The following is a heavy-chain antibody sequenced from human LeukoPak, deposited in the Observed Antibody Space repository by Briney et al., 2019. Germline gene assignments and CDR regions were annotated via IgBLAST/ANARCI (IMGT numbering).Heavy chain of an antibody. CDR3: ARKVYSSSWQVSVGLDY. CDR1: GFTFNDCS. Sequence: NPGGSLRLSCAASGFTFNDCSMNWVRQAPGKGLEWVSSISSGSSHIYYADSVKGRFTISRDNAKNSLYLQMNSLRAEDTAVYYCARKVYSSSWQVSVGLDYWGQGTLVTVSS. J-gene: IGHJ4*02. D-gene: IGHD6-13*01. V-gene: IGHV3-21*01. CDR2: ISSGSSHI.